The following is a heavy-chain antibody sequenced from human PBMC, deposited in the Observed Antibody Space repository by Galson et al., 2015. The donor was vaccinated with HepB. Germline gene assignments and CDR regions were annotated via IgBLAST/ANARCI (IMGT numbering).Heavy chain of an antibody. J-gene: IGHJ4*02. Sequence: SLRLSCAASGFTFSSYWMTWVRQAPGKGLEWVANIKEDGSEKYYVDFVKGRFTISRDNAKNSLHLQMNSLRAEDSAVYYCVRSSGWTSDYWGQGTLVIVSS. V-gene: IGHV3-7*01. CDR3: VRSSGWTSDY. D-gene: IGHD6-19*01. CDR2: IKEDGSEK. CDR1: GFTFSSYW.